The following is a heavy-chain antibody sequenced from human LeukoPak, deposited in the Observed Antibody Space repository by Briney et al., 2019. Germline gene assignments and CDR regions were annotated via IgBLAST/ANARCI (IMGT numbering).Heavy chain of an antibody. CDR2: ISGSGGST. Sequence: GGSLRLSCAASGFTFSSYGMSWVRQAPGKGLEWVSAISGSGGSTYYADSVKGRFTISRDNSKNTLYLQMNSLRAEDTAVYYCAKDPDYYYDSSLNWFDPWGQGTLVTVSS. CDR3: AKDPDYYYDSSLNWFDP. CDR1: GFTFSSYG. D-gene: IGHD3-22*01. J-gene: IGHJ5*02. V-gene: IGHV3-23*01.